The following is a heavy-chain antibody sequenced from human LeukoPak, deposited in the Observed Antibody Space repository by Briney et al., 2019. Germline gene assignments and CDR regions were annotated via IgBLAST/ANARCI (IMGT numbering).Heavy chain of an antibody. J-gene: IGHJ4*02. CDR3: ARAGGVKTAALDLDY. CDR1: GGSTSDYS. V-gene: IGHV4-59*01. CDR2: IYYSGSA. Sequence: SETLSLTCTVSGGSTSDYSWSWIRQPPGKGLEWIGNIYYSGSANHNPSLKSRVTISRDTSKNQFSLKLTSVTTADTAVYYCARAGGVKTAALDLDYWGQGTLVTVSS. D-gene: IGHD6-25*01.